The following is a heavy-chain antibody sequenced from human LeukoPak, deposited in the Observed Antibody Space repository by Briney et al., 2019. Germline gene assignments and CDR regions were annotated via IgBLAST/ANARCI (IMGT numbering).Heavy chain of an antibody. D-gene: IGHD3-22*01. J-gene: IGHJ3*02. Sequence: SETLSLTCTVSGGSISSYYWSWIRQPAGKGLEWIGRIYTSGSTNYNPSLKSRVTMSVDTSKNQFSLKLSSVTAADTAVYYCARLWSRSHPHHDSSAFDAFDIWGQGTMVTVSS. CDR2: IYTSGST. CDR3: ARLWSRSHPHHDSSAFDAFDI. V-gene: IGHV4-4*07. CDR1: GGSISSYY.